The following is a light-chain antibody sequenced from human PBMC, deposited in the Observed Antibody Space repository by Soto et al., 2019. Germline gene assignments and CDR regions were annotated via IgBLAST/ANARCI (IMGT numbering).Light chain of an antibody. CDR1: SSDVGGYNY. V-gene: IGLV2-11*01. CDR3: CSYAGSSWV. Sequence: QSVLTQPRSVSGSPGQSVTISCTGTSSDVGGYNYVSWYQQHPGKAPKLMIYDVSKRPSGVPDRFSGSKSGNTASLTISGLQAEDEADYYCCSYAGSSWVFGGGTKRTVL. CDR2: DVS. J-gene: IGLJ3*02.